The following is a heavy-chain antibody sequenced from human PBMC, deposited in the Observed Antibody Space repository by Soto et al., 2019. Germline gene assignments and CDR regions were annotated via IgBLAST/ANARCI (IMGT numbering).Heavy chain of an antibody. D-gene: IGHD3-10*01. V-gene: IGHV4-34*12. CDR1: GGSFSDYY. Sequence: QVQLQQWGAGLLKPSETLSLTCAVYGGSFSDYYCSWVRQPPGKGLEWIGELIDSGSTNYNASLKSRVSISLDTSKNQFSLKLSSVTAADTAVYYCVRARGGVQLWGQGTLVTVSS. CDR2: LIDSGST. J-gene: IGHJ1*01. CDR3: VRARGGVQL.